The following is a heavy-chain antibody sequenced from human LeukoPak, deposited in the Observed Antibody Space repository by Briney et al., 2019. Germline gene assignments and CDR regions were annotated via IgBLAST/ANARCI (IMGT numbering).Heavy chain of an antibody. J-gene: IGHJ4*02. CDR3: ARDEGSSYPFDY. CDR2: IHYSGTT. CDR1: GGSISDDY. V-gene: IGHV4-59*12. D-gene: IGHD2-2*01. Sequence: ETLSLTCTVSGGSISDDYWSWLRQPPGKGLEWIAYIHYSGTTNYNPSLKSRVTISVDTSKNQFSLNLSSVTAADTAVYFCARDEGSSYPFDYWGQGTLVTVSS.